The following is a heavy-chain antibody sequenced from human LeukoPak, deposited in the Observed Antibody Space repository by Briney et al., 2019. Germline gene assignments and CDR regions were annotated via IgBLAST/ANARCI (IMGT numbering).Heavy chain of an antibody. J-gene: IGHJ4*02. CDR2: ISGSGGST. CDR3: AKGIDNGSYYFDGDPGYFDY. V-gene: IGHV3-23*01. CDR1: GFTFSSYA. D-gene: IGHD1-26*01. Sequence: GGSLRLSCAASGFTFSSYAMSWVRQAPGKGLEWVSAISGSGGSTYYADSVKGRFTISRDNSKNTLYLQMNSLRAEDTAVYYCAKGIDNGSYYFDGDPGYFDYWGQGTLVTVSS.